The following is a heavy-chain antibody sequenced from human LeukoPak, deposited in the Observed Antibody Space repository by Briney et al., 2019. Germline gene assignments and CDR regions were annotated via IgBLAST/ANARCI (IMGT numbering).Heavy chain of an antibody. CDR1: GFTFSSYW. CDR2: IKQDGSEK. D-gene: IGHD4-17*01. Sequence: PGGSLGLSCAASGFTFSSYWMSWVRQAPGKGLEWVANIKQDGSEKYYVDSVKGRFTISRDNAKNSLYLQMNSLRAEDTAVYYCARDLDGDYVDYWGQGTLVTVSS. CDR3: ARDLDGDYVDY. V-gene: IGHV3-7*01. J-gene: IGHJ4*02.